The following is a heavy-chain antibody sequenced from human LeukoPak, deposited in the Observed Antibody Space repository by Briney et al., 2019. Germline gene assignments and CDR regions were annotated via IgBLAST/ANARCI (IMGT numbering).Heavy chain of an antibody. V-gene: IGHV1-69*13. D-gene: IGHD2-2*01. CDR3: AREVICSSTSCPHLRGHISEDY. J-gene: IGHJ4*02. CDR1: GGTFSSYA. Sequence: GASVKVSCKASGGTFSSYAISWVRQAPGQELEWMGGIIPIFGTANYAQKFQGRVTITADESTSTAYMELSSLRSEDTAVYYCAREVICSSTSCPHLRGHISEDYWGQGTLVTVSS. CDR2: IIPIFGTA.